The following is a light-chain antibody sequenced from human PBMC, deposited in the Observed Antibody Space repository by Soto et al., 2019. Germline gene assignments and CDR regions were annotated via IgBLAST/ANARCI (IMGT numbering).Light chain of an antibody. CDR1: SSDVGGYNY. V-gene: IGLV2-14*01. CDR3: SSYTSRSTRV. CDR2: DVS. J-gene: IGLJ1*01. Sequence: QSALTQPASVSGSPGQSITISCTGTSSDVGGYNYVSWYQQHPGKAPNLMIYDVSNRPSGVSNRSAGSKSGNTASLTIAGPQAEDEADYYGSSYTSRSTRVFGTGTKLTVL.